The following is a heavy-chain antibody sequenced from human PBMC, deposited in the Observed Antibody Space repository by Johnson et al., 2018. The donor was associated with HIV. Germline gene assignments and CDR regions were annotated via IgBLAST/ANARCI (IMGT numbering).Heavy chain of an antibody. D-gene: IGHD3-16*01. CDR2: IYADGTA. J-gene: IGHJ3*02. V-gene: IGHV3-20*04. CDR1: GFTFDDYG. Sequence: MQLVESGGGVVRPGGSLRLSCAASGFTFDDYGMSWVRQAPGKGLEWVSLIYADGTAFYADSVKGRFAISRDNANNTLYVQMSGLRAEDSAIYYCALVLGALPGAFDIWGQGTLVTVSS. CDR3: ALVLGALPGAFDI.